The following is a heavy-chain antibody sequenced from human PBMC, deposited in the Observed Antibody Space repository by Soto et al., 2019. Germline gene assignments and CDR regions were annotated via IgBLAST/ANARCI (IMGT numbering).Heavy chain of an antibody. CDR1: GFTFSSYW. CDR3: ARRPLGYYDSSGYSYAFDI. Sequence: GGSLRLSCAASGFTFSSYWISWVRQAPGKGLEWVANIKQDGSEKYYVDSVKGRFTISRDNAKNSLYLQVNSLRAEDTAVYYCARRPLGYYDSSGYSYAFDIWGQGTMVTVSS. J-gene: IGHJ3*02. D-gene: IGHD3-22*01. V-gene: IGHV3-7*03. CDR2: IKQDGSEK.